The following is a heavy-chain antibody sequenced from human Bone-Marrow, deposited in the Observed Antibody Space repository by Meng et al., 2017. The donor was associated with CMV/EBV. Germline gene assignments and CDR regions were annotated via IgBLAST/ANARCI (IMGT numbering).Heavy chain of an antibody. Sequence: GESLKISCAASGFTFSSYAMHWVRQAPGKGLEWVSYISSSSSTIYYADSVKGRFTISRDNAKGSLYLQMNSLGAEDTALYYCARGGVSGRTTSAFDFWGQGTLVTVSS. V-gene: IGHV3-48*04. D-gene: IGHD3-16*01. CDR3: ARGGVSGRTTSAFDF. CDR2: ISSSSSTI. J-gene: IGHJ4*02. CDR1: GFTFSSYA.